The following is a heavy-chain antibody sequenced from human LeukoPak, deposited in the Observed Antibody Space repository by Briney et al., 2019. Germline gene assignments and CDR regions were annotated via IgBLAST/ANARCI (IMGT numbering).Heavy chain of an antibody. CDR1: GYSFTSYW. D-gene: IGHD4-17*01. V-gene: IGHV5-51*07. Sequence: GESLKISCKGSGYSFTSYWIGWVHQMPGKGLEWMGIIYPGDSDTRYSPSFQGQVTISADKSISTAYLQWSSLKASDTAMYYCASGPLYGDYVGYYFDYWGQGTLVTVSS. CDR3: ASGPLYGDYVGYYFDY. J-gene: IGHJ4*02. CDR2: IYPGDSDT.